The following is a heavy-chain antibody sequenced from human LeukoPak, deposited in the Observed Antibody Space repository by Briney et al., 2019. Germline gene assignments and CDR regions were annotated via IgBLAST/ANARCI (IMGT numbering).Heavy chain of an antibody. Sequence: SGRSLRLSCAASGFTFSSYAMHWVRQAPGKGLEWVAVISYDGSNKYYADSVKGRFTISRDNSKDPLYLQMNSLRAEDTAVYYCARETIVVVINNWFDPWGQGTLVTVSS. CDR1: GFTFSSYA. D-gene: IGHD3-22*01. CDR3: ARETIVVVINNWFDP. V-gene: IGHV3-30-3*01. CDR2: ISYDGSNK. J-gene: IGHJ5*02.